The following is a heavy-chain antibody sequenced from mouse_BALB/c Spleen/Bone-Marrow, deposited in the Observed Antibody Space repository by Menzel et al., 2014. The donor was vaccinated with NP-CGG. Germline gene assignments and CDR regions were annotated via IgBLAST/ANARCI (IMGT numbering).Heavy chain of an antibody. CDR1: GFSLTSYG. D-gene: IGHD2-1*01. J-gene: IGHJ2*01. CDR3: AKRGNYGYFDD. Sequence: VKLMESGPSLVQPSQSLSITCTVSGFSLTSYGVHWVRQSPGKGLEWLGVIWRGGSTDYNAAFMSRLSITKDNSKSQVFFKMNSLQADDTAIYYCAKRGNYGYFDDWGQGTTLTVSS. V-gene: IGHV2-5-1*01. CDR2: IWRGGST.